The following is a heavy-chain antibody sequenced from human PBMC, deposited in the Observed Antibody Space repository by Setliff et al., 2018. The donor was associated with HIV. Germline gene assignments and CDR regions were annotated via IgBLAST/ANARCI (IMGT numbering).Heavy chain of an antibody. CDR2: IIPIASVP. V-gene: IGHV1-69*10. CDR3: ARGPLYGYDRGYFDY. D-gene: IGHD5-12*01. Sequence: SVKVSCKASGGSFNTYGIHWVRQAPGQGLEWMGGIIPIASVPNYSHKFQDRLTITADESTTTVYMDMSSLRSEDTAQYYCARGPLYGYDRGYFDYWGQGTLVTVSS. J-gene: IGHJ4*02. CDR1: GGSFNTYG.